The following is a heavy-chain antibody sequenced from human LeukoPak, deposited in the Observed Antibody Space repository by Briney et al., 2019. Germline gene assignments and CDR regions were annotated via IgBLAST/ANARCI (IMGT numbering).Heavy chain of an antibody. CDR3: ARVRRIGASLGWFDP. CDR2: INHSGST. D-gene: IGHD5-12*01. J-gene: IGHJ5*02. V-gene: IGHV4-34*01. Sequence: SETLSLTCAVYGGSFSGYYWSWIRQPPGKGLEWIGEINHSGSTNYNPSLKSRVTISVDTSKNQFSLKLSSVTAADTAVYYCARVRRIGASLGWFDPWGQGTLVTVSS. CDR1: GGSFSGYY.